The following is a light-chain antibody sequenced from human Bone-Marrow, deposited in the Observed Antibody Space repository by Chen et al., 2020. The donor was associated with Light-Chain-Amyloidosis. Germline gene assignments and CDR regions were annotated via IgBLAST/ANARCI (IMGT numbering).Light chain of an antibody. J-gene: IGLJ2*01. CDR2: DVS. Sequence: QSALTQPASVSGSPGQSITISCTGTSSDVGGYNYVSWYQQHPGKAPKLIIYDVSNRPSGVSNRFSGSKSGNTASLTISGLQAEAEADYYCSSYTVSSTLVFGGGTQLTVL. V-gene: IGLV2-14*03. CDR1: SSDVGGYNY. CDR3: SSYTVSSTLV.